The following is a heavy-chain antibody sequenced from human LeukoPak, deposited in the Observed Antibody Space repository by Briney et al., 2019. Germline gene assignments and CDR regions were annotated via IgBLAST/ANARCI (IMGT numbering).Heavy chain of an antibody. Sequence: SETLSLTCTVSGGSISSYYWSWIRLPPGKGLEWIGHIYYTGATYYNPSLKSRVTISLDTSKNQFSLKLSSVTAADAAVYYCARAGYSYGTGYYFDYWGQGALVTVSS. CDR1: GGSISSYY. CDR2: IYYTGAT. CDR3: ARAGYSYGTGYYFDY. D-gene: IGHD5-18*01. J-gene: IGHJ4*02. V-gene: IGHV4-59*01.